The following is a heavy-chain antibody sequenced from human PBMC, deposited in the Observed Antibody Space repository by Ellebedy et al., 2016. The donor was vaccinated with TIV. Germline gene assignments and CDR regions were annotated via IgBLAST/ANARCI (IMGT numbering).Heavy chain of an antibody. CDR1: GFTFVSHA. CDR2: INGRGGTK. J-gene: IGHJ4*02. V-gene: IGHV3-23*01. Sequence: GESLKISCAASGFTFVSHAMTWVRQAPGTGLEWVSAINGRGGTKYYADSLKGRFTISRDNSKSTLDLQMSSLRAEDTAVYYCAKDRISGDGYWVFDNWGQGTLVTVSS. CDR3: AKDRISGDGYWVFDN. D-gene: IGHD4-17*01.